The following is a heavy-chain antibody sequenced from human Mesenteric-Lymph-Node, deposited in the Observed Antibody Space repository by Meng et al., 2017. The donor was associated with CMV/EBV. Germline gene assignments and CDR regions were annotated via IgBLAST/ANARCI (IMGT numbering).Heavy chain of an antibody. D-gene: IGHD2-21*02. V-gene: IGHV3-11*01. CDR2: IGRSGTSI. Sequence: LSCEASGITFGDYFMAWIRQAPGKGLEWVSYIGRSGTSISYADSVKGRFIISRDNAKKSLYLQMNSLRAEDTAVYYCARELRNWFDPWGRGTLVTVSS. J-gene: IGHJ5*02. CDR3: ARELRNWFDP. CDR1: GITFGDYF.